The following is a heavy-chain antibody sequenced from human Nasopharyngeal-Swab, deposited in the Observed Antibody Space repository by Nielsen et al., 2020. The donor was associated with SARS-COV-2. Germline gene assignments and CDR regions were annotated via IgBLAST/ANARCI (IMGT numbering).Heavy chain of an antibody. D-gene: IGHD3-10*01. CDR1: GFTFSNYA. CDR2: ISGSGGST. J-gene: IGHJ4*02. CDR3: TTAGAY. Sequence: GESLKISCAASGFTFSNYAMSWVRQAPGKGLEWVSAISGSGGSTYYADSVKGRFTISRDNSKNTLYLQMNSLKTEDTAVYYCTTAGAYWGQGTLVTVSS. V-gene: IGHV3-23*01.